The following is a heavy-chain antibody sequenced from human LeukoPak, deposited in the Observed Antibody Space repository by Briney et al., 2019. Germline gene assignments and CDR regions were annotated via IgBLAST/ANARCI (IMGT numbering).Heavy chain of an antibody. J-gene: IGHJ5*02. CDR1: GEPISSYY. V-gene: IGHV4-59*01. D-gene: IGHD2-2*01. CDR3: ARHGASTSWYTP. Sequence: SETLSLTCLVSGEPISSYYWSWIRQAPGRGPEYIGNVYYNGNTNYNPSLKSRVAISVDASKNQFSLKVDSVTTADTAVYYCARHGASTSWYTPWGQGTLVTVSA. CDR2: VYYNGNT.